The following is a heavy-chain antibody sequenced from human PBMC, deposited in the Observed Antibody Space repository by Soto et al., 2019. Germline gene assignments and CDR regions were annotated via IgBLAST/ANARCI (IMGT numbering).Heavy chain of an antibody. Sequence: PGESLKISCKGSGYSFTSYWIGWVRQMPRKGLEWMGIIYPGDSDARYSPSFQGQVTISADKSISTAYLQWSSLKASDTAMYYCARRGALSGGSYYYYMDVWGKGTTVTVSS. CDR3: ARRGALSGGSYYYYMDV. D-gene: IGHD2-15*01. V-gene: IGHV5-51*01. CDR1: GYSFTSYW. J-gene: IGHJ6*03. CDR2: IYPGDSDA.